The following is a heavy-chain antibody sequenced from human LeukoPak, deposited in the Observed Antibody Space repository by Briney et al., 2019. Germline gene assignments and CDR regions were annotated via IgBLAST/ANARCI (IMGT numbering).Heavy chain of an antibody. CDR1: GGTFSSYA. J-gene: IGHJ5*02. Sequence: GASVKVSCKASGGTFSSYAISWVRQAPGQGLEWMGGIIPIFGTANYAQKFQGRVTITADESTSTAYMELSSLRSEDTAVYYCARRWLQFQRNWLDPWGQGTLVTVSS. CDR2: IIPIFGTA. CDR3: ARRWLQFQRNWLDP. D-gene: IGHD5-24*01. V-gene: IGHV1-69*13.